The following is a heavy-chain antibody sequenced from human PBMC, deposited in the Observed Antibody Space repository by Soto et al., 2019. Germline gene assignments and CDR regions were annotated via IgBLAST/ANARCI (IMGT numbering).Heavy chain of an antibody. Sequence: GGSLRLSCAASGFTFSSYAMSWVRQAPGKGLEWVSAISGSGGSTYYADSVKGRFTISRDNAKNSLYLQMSSLRGEDTAVYYCATKGGGGYFDYWGQGTLVTVSS. J-gene: IGHJ4*02. D-gene: IGHD2-15*01. CDR2: ISGSGGST. V-gene: IGHV3-23*01. CDR1: GFTFSSYA. CDR3: ATKGGGGYFDY.